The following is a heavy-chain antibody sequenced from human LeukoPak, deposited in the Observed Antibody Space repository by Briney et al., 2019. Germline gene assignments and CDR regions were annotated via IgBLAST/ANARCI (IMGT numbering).Heavy chain of an antibody. D-gene: IGHD1-26*01. J-gene: IGHJ4*02. Sequence: GASVKVSCKASGYTFTGYYMHWVRQAPGQGLEWMGWINPNSGGTNYAQKFQGRVTMTRDTSTSAVFMELTSLTSDDTAVYYCARRVGTTRTAFDNWGQGTLVTVSS. CDR3: ARRVGTTRTAFDN. V-gene: IGHV1-2*02. CDR2: INPNSGGT. CDR1: GYTFTGYY.